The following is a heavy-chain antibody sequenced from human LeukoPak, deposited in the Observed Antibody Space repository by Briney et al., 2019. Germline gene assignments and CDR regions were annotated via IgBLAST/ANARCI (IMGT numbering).Heavy chain of an antibody. D-gene: IGHD3-10*01. Sequence: SETLSLTCAVSGGSISSGGYYWSWIRQPPGKGLEWIGEINHSGSTNYNPSLKSRVTISVDTSKNQFSLKLSSVTAADTAVYYCARGRLELITMVRGVMFAHFDYWGQGTLVTVSS. CDR1: GGSISSGGYY. J-gene: IGHJ4*02. V-gene: IGHV4-34*01. CDR2: INHSGST. CDR3: ARGRLELITMVRGVMFAHFDY.